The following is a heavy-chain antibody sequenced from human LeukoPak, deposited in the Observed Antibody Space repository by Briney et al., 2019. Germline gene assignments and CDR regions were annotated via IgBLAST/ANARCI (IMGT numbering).Heavy chain of an antibody. V-gene: IGHV4-59*08. D-gene: IGHD6-19*01. J-gene: IGHJ5*02. CDR3: ARMTWHSSGSNWFDP. CDR1: DGSITNYF. CDR2: VENTESI. Sequence: PSQTLSLTCTVSDGSITNYFWSWIRQPAGKGLEWIGNVENTESINYNPSLESRVTISVDTSKNQFSLKLSSVTAADTAVYYCARMTWHSSGSNWFDPWGQGTLVTVSS.